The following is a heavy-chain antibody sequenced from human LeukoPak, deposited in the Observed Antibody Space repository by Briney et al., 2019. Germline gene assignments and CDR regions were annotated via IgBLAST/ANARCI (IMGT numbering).Heavy chain of an antibody. V-gene: IGHV3-48*01. CDR2: IGTTSGAI. J-gene: IGHJ4*02. Sequence: GALRISCSASGFNLNALGLEWVRQAPGKGLGGVSYIGTTSGAIYYADSVKGRFTISRDSAKNSLYLQMNSLRAEDTAVYYCARFRTWGDKAFDYWGQGTLVTVSS. CDR1: GFNLNALG. D-gene: IGHD2-21*02. CDR3: ARFRTWGDKAFDY.